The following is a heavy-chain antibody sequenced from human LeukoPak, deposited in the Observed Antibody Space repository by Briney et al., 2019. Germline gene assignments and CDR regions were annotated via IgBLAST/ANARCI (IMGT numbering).Heavy chain of an antibody. D-gene: IGHD6-13*01. J-gene: IGHJ4*02. CDR3: AHRRKGIAAAGTDFDY. Sequence: SGPTLVNPTQTLTLTCTFSGFSLSTSGVGVGWIRQPPGKALEWLALIYWNDDKRYSPSLKSRITITKDTSKNQVVLTMTNMDPVDTATYYCAHRRKGIAAAGTDFDYWGQGTLVTVSS. CDR1: GFSLSTSGVG. V-gene: IGHV2-5*01. CDR2: IYWNDDK.